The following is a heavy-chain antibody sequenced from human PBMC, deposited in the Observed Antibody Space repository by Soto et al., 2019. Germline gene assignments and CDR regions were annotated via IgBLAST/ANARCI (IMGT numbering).Heavy chain of an antibody. CDR1: GFTFSSYG. Sequence: GGSLRLSCAASGFTFSSYGMHWVRQAPGKGLEWVAVIWYDGSNKYYADSVKGRFTISRDNSKNTLYLQMNSLRAEDTAVYYCARAYDILTGYYNCVLDYWGQGTLVTVSS. V-gene: IGHV3-33*01. CDR2: IWYDGSNK. J-gene: IGHJ4*02. CDR3: ARAYDILTGYYNCVLDY. D-gene: IGHD3-9*01.